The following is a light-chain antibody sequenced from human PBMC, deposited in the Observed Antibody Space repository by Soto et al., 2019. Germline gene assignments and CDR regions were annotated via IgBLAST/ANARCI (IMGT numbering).Light chain of an antibody. J-gene: IGKJ5*01. CDR1: RSISSY. Sequence: DIQMTQSPSSLSASVGDRVTITCRASRSISSYLNWYQQKPGKAPKLLIYAASSLQSGVPLRFSGSGSGTSFTLTISSLQPEDFATYYCQQLLSYPITFGQGTRLEIK. V-gene: IGKV1-9*01. CDR2: AAS. CDR3: QQLLSYPIT.